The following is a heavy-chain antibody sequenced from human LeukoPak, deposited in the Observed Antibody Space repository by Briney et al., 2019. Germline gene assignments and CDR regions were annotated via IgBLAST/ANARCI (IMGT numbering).Heavy chain of an antibody. CDR2: INHSGST. Sequence: SETLSLTCAVYGGSFSGYYWSWIRQPPGKGLEWIGEINHSGSTNYNPSLKSRVTISVDTSKNQFSLKLSSVTAADTAVYYCARRVRWLQPNRIDHYFDYWGQGTLVTVSS. V-gene: IGHV4-34*01. D-gene: IGHD5-24*01. J-gene: IGHJ4*02. CDR1: GGSFSGYY. CDR3: ARRVRWLQPNRIDHYFDY.